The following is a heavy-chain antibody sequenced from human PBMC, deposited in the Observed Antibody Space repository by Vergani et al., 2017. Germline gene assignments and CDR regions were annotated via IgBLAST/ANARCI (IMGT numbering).Heavy chain of an antibody. CDR1: GFTFSSYS. Sequence: EVQLVESGGGLVKPGGSLRLSCAVSGFTFSSYSMNWVRQAPGKGLEGVSAISSSSSYIYYADSVKGRFTIARDNAKNSLYLQMNSLRADDTAVYYCAKGVYCSSTSCYEGRGYYYGMGVWGQGTTVTFSS. D-gene: IGHD2-2*01. CDR3: AKGVYCSSTSCYEGRGYYYGMGV. CDR2: ISSSSSYI. V-gene: IGHV3-21*04. J-gene: IGHJ6*02.